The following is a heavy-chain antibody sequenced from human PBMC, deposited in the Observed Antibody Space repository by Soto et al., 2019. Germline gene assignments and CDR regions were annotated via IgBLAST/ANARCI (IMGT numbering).Heavy chain of an antibody. J-gene: IGHJ4*02. V-gene: IGHV1-69*09. CDR1: GGTFVRHV. Sequence: QVQLEQSGAEVKKPESSVKVSCKTSGGTFVRHVISWVRQAPGQGPEWMGKINPLSGISNYAQKFQDRVTFTADTDSSTAYMGLSSLRSDDTAVYYCATPACAATWCSPSHNLDHWGQGTLVTVSS. CDR3: ATPACAATWCSPSHNLDH. CDR2: INPLSGIS. D-gene: IGHD2-2*01.